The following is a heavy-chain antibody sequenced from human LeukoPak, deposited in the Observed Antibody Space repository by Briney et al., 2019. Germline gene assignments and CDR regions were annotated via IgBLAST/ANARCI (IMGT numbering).Heavy chain of an antibody. V-gene: IGHV4-59*03. CDR1: GGSISAYY. CDR3: TTTGGSSTDPVFDP. Sequence: SETLSLTCTVSGGSISAYYWSWTRQPPGKELQCIGFIYNSATTRYNPSLRSRVTMSLDTSKNQFSLRLNSVTAADTAVYFCTTTGGSSTDPVFDPWGQGTLVTVSS. J-gene: IGHJ5*02. CDR2: IYNSATT. D-gene: IGHD6-13*01.